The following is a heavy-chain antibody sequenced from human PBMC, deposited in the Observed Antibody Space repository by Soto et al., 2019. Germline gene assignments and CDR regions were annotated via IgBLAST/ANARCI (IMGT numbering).Heavy chain of an antibody. V-gene: IGHV4-38-2*01. D-gene: IGHD3-22*01. CDR3: TRGAGAPWVRFDS. CDR1: GYSITSGFY. CDR2: ISYSAKT. Sequence: SETLSLTCGVSGYSITSGFYWGWVRQSPGKGLEWIGSISYSAKTFYNPSLASRLSIAVDTSMNQFSLRLTSVTAADTALYYCTRGAGAPWVRFDSWGQGTLVTVS. J-gene: IGHJ4*02.